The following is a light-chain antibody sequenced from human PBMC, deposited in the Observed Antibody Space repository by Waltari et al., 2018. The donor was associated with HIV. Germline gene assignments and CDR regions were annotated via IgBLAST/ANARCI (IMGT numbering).Light chain of an antibody. CDR1: QDISSD. V-gene: IGKV1-9*01. CDR2: SAS. CDR3: QQLHTYPRT. Sequence: ASVGDRVNISCRASQDISSDLAWYQHRSGRAPKLLIHSASTLQSGVPSSFSGRGSGTEFTLTIISLQAEDLATYYCQQLHTYPRTFGPGTKVEVK. J-gene: IGKJ1*01.